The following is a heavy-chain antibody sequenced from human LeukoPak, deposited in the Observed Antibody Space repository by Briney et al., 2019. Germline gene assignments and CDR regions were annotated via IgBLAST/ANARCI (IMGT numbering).Heavy chain of an antibody. V-gene: IGHV6-1*01. CDR2: TYYRSKWYN. Sequence: SQTLSLTCAISGDSVSSNSAAWTWIRQSPSRGLEWLGRTYYRSKWYNDYAVSVKSRITINPDTSKNQFSLQLNSVTPEDTAVYYCARENNQDYGGSGTFDYWGQGTLVTVSS. D-gene: IGHD4-23*01. CDR3: ARENNQDYGGSGTFDY. J-gene: IGHJ4*02. CDR1: GDSVSSNSAA.